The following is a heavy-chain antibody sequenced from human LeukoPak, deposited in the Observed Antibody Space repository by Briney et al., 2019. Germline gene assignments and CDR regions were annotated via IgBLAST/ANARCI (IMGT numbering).Heavy chain of an antibody. D-gene: IGHD6-6*01. Sequence: GASVKVSCKASRYTFTDYYIHWVRQAPGQGLEWMGWIDPKSGGTNYAQNFQGRVTMTRDTSISTPYMEVSSLRSDDTAMYYCAGLSSVAARPGWVDPWGQGTLVTVSS. CDR2: IDPKSGGT. CDR3: AGLSSVAARPGWVDP. V-gene: IGHV1-2*02. CDR1: RYTFTDYY. J-gene: IGHJ5*02.